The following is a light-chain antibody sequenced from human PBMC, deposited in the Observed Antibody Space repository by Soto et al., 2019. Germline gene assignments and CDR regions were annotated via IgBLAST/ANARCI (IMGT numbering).Light chain of an antibody. J-gene: IGKJ4*01. CDR2: VAS. Sequence: TQSTVFLSGRVGGRVTIASRASQAISSHLDRYHQNPGIGTKLLVYVASILQSGGPSRFRGSGSGTDFSLASNSRHAEDFATYYCQLLNSYRLTFGGGTKV. CDR1: QAISSH. V-gene: IGKV1-9*01. CDR3: QLLNSYRLT.